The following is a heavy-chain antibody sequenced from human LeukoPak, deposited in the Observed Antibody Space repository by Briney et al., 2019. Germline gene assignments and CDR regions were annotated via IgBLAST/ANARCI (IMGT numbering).Heavy chain of an antibody. V-gene: IGHV4-31*03. Sequence: SETLSPTCTVSGGSISSGGYYWSWIRQHPGKGLEWIGYIYYSGSTYYNPSLKSRVTISVDTSKNQFSLKLSSVTAADTAVYYCARDSPSYGMDVWGQGTTVTVSS. J-gene: IGHJ6*02. CDR3: ARDSPSYGMDV. CDR1: GGSISSGGYY. CDR2: IYYSGST.